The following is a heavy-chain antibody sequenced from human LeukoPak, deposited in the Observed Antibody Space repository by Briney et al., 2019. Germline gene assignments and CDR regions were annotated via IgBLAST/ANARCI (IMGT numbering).Heavy chain of an antibody. J-gene: IGHJ3*02. D-gene: IGHD2-21*01. CDR3: VKDRTGGDIFTDVFDM. CDR1: GFTFDDYA. CDR2: ISWSSRSI. Sequence: GGSLRLSCAASGFTFDDYAMHWVRQAPGKGLEWVSGISWSSRSIAYADSVKGRFTITRDNAKNSLYLQMNSLRPDDMALYYCVKDRTGGDIFTDVFDMWGQGTMVTVSS. V-gene: IGHV3-9*03.